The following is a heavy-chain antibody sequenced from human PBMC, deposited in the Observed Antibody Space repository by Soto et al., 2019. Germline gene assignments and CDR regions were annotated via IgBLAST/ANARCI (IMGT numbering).Heavy chain of an antibody. J-gene: IGHJ3*02. Sequence: GASVKVSCKASGGTFSSYAISWVRQAPGQGLEWMGGIIPIFGTANYAQKFQGRVTIAADESTSTAYMELSSLRSEDTAVYYCARNPRSGPAFDIWGQGTMVTVSS. V-gene: IGHV1-69*13. CDR2: IIPIFGTA. CDR1: GGTFSSYA. CDR3: ARNPRSGPAFDI.